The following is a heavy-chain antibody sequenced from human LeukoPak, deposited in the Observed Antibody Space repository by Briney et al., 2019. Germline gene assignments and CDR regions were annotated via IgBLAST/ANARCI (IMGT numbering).Heavy chain of an antibody. D-gene: IGHD3-10*01. V-gene: IGHV3-48*03. J-gene: IGHJ3*02. CDR1: GFTFSINE. CDR2: IGSSGNTM. Sequence: GGSLRLSCAASGFTFSINEMNWVRQAPGKGLEWVSYIGSSGNTMYYADSLKGRFTISRNNAKNSLFLQMSSLRAEDTAVYYCARGKRGDAFDIWGQGTMVAVSS. CDR3: ARGKRGDAFDI.